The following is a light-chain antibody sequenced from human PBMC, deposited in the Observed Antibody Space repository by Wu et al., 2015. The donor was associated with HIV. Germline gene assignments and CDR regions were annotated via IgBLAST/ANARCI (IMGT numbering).Light chain of an antibody. CDR2: GTS. CDR3: QQYYRSFT. V-gene: IGKV3-20*01. J-gene: IGKJ3*01. CDR1: QTVSSTY. Sequence: EIVLTQSPGTLSLSPGERATLSCRASQTVSSTYLAWYQQKPGQAPRLLIYGTSSRATGIPDRFSGRGSGTDFTLTISRLEPEDFAVYYCQQYYRSFTFGPGTKVDIK.